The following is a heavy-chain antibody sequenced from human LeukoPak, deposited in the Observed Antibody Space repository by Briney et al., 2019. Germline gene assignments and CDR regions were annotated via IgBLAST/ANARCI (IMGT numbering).Heavy chain of an antibody. D-gene: IGHD1-26*01. CDR1: GGTFSSYA. V-gene: IGHV1-69*13. CDR3: ASPLSGSYSLPFDY. CDR2: IIPIFGTA. Sequence: SVKVSCKASGGTFSSYAISWVRQAPGQGLEWMGGIIPIFGTANYAQKFQGRVTITADESTSTAYMELSGLRSEDTAVYYCASPLSGSYSLPFDYWGQGTLVTVSS. J-gene: IGHJ4*02.